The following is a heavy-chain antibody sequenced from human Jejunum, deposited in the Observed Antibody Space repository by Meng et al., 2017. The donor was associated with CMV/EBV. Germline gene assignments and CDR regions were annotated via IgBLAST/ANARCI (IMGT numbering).Heavy chain of an antibody. J-gene: IGHJ4*02. D-gene: IGHD6-6*01. Sequence: LVELGGGVVQPGVSSRLSCATSGFTFSPYATHWVRQAPGKGLGWVTFIQNDGSNKYYVESVKGRFTTSRDNSKNTVYLQVNSLRVEDTAVYYCVKEGLEYWGQGTLVTVSS. CDR2: IQNDGSNK. V-gene: IGHV3-30*02. CDR3: VKEGLEY. CDR1: GFTFSPYA.